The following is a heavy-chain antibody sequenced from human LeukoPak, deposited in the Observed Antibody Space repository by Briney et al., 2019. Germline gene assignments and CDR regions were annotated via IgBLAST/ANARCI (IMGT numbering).Heavy chain of an antibody. Sequence: PGGSLRLSCAASGFTFSSYAMSWVRQAPGKGLEWVSAISGSGGSTYYADSVKGRFTISRDNSKNTLYLQMNSLRAEDTAVYYCARGRDTAMVTGGEWFDPWGQGTLVTVSS. CDR2: ISGSGGST. CDR3: ARGRDTAMVTGGEWFDP. CDR1: GFTFSSYA. V-gene: IGHV3-23*01. D-gene: IGHD5-18*01. J-gene: IGHJ5*02.